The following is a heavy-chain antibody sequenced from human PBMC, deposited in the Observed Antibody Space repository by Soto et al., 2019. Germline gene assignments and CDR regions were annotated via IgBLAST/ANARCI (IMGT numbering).Heavy chain of an antibody. CDR1: GYTFTSYG. J-gene: IGHJ5*02. Sequence: QVQLVQSGAEVKKPGASVKVSCKASGYTFTSYGISWVRQAPGQGLEWMGWISAYNGNTNYAQKLQGRVTMTTDTSTSTAYMELRSLRSDDTAVYYCVRDKGAYCGGDCYSTWFDPWGQGTLVTVSS. CDR2: ISAYNGNT. V-gene: IGHV1-18*01. D-gene: IGHD2-21*02. CDR3: VRDKGAYCGGDCYSTWFDP.